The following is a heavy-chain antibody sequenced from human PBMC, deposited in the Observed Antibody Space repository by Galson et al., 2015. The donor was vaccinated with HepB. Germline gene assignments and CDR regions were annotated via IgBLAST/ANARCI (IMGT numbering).Heavy chain of an antibody. CDR1: GFTFSSFW. D-gene: IGHD1-1*01. CDR2: IMRDGSEE. CDR3: AREGPTYNWSLRYFDN. J-gene: IGHJ4*02. Sequence: SLRLSCAASGFTFSSFWMTWVRQAPGKGLEWVANIMRDGSEEYYVDSVKGRFTISRDNTKNSLYLQMNSLRAEDTAVYYCAREGPTYNWSLRYFDNWGQGTLVTVSS. V-gene: IGHV3-7*01.